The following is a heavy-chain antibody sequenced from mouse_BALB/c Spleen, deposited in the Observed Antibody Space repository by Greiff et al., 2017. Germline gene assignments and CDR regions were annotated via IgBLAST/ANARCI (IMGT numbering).Heavy chain of an antibody. CDR1: GFTFSSFG. CDR3: ARSGNDYDLWFAY. J-gene: IGHJ3*01. D-gene: IGHD2-4*01. Sequence: EVQLQESGGGLVQPGGSRKLSCAASGFTFSSFGMHWVRQAPEKGLEWVAYISSGSSTIYYADTVKGRFTISRDNPKNTLFLQMTSLRSEDTAMYYCARSGNDYDLWFAYWGQGTLVTVSA. CDR2: ISSGSSTI. V-gene: IGHV5-17*02.